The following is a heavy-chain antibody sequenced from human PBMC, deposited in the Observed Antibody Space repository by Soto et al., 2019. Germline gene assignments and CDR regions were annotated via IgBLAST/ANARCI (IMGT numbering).Heavy chain of an antibody. CDR2: IRQDGAEK. V-gene: IGHV3-7*05. Sequence: EVQVVESGGGLVQPGGSLRLSCAVSELTFSNHWMTWVRQVPGKGLEWVANIRQDGAEKYYVDSVKGRFAISRDNAKDSLYLQMNSLRADDTAVYYCARDPGWGALDYWGLGTLVTVSS. J-gene: IGHJ4*02. CDR3: ARDPGWGALDY. CDR1: ELTFSNHW. D-gene: IGHD1-26*01.